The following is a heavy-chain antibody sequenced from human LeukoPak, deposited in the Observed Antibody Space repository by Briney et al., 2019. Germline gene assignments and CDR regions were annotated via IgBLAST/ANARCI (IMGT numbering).Heavy chain of an antibody. CDR3: ARDRGSGWYETTIDY. CDR2: ISYDGSNK. V-gene: IGHV3-30-3*01. J-gene: IGHJ4*02. CDR1: GFTFSSYA. D-gene: IGHD6-19*01. Sequence: GGSLRLSCAASGFTFSSYAMHWVRQAPGKGLEWVAVISYDGSNKYYADSVKSRFTISRDNSKNTLYLQMNSLRAEDTAVYYCARDRGSGWYETTIDYWGLGTLVTVSS.